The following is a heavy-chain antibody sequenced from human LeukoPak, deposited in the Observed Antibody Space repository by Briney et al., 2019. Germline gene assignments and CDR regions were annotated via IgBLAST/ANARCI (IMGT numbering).Heavy chain of an antibody. J-gene: IGHJ1*01. D-gene: IGHD5-24*01. CDR3: ARLNPDWVGMGYFQH. V-gene: IGHV4-4*08. Sequence: NYNPSLKSRVTISVDTSKNQFSLKLSSVTAADTAVYYCARLNPDWVGMGYFQHWGQGTLVTVSS.